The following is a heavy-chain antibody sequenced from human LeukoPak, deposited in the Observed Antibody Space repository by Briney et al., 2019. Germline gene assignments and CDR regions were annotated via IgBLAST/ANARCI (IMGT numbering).Heavy chain of an antibody. D-gene: IGHD3-16*01. CDR2: ISAGNGNT. J-gene: IGHJ5*02. V-gene: IGHV1-3*01. Sequence: ASVKVSCKASGYTFTSYAIHWVRQAPGQRLEWMGWISAGNGNTKYSQNFQGRVTFISNTSATTAFMELSSLRSEDTAVYYCARGGVDPWGQGTLVTVSS. CDR1: GYTFTSYA. CDR3: ARGGVDP.